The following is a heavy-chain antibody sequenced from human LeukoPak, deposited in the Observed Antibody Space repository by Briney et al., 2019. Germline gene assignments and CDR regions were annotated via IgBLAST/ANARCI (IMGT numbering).Heavy chain of an antibody. J-gene: IGHJ4*02. D-gene: IGHD3-9*01. CDR2: IYTSGST. Sequence: ASETLSLTCTVSGDSISSYYWTWIRLPPGKGLEWIGYIYTSGSTNSNPSLKSRVTISVDTSKNQISLKPSSVTAADTAIYYCARRGRHYDILSGYYYGHYFDSWGQGTLVTVPS. CDR1: GDSISSYY. V-gene: IGHV4-4*09. CDR3: ARRGRHYDILSGYYYGHYFDS.